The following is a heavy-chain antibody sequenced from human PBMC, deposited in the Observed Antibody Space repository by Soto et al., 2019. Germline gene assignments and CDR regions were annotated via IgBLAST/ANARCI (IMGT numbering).Heavy chain of an antibody. Sequence: ASVKPCSKTSGVANDSSAGWWVRQDPGQGLEWIGWINTYNGNTNYAQMLQGRVTITRDISTSTAYMELRSLRPDDMAVYYCTRDTYGLFDSWGQGTLVTGSS. CDR3: TRDTYGLFDS. CDR1: GVANDSSA. CDR2: INTYNGNT. D-gene: IGHD3-10*01. J-gene: IGHJ4*02. V-gene: IGHV1-18*03.